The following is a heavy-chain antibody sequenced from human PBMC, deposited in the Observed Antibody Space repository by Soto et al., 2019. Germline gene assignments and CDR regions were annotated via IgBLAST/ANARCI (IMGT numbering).Heavy chain of an antibody. Sequence: PSETLSLTCTVSGGSISSYYWSWIRQPPGKGLEWIGYIYYSGSTNYNPSLKSRVTISVDTSKNQFSLRLSSVTAADTAVYYCARHLGGGVFDPWGQGTLVTVSS. CDR1: GGSISSYY. D-gene: IGHD2-8*02. CDR2: IYYSGST. J-gene: IGHJ5*02. CDR3: ARHLGGGVFDP. V-gene: IGHV4-59*08.